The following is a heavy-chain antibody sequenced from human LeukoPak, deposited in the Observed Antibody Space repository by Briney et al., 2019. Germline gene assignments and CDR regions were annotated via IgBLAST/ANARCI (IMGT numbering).Heavy chain of an antibody. CDR2: MYYTGIT. CDR1: GDSITSHY. D-gene: IGHD3-22*01. Sequence: PSETLSLTCNVSGDSITSHYWNWIRHPPGKGLEWVGYMYYTGITKYNPSLKSRVTMSVDTSKNQFFLRLSSVTATDTAVYHCARSVDYFDNTGPHMMFDYWGPGSLVTVSS. CDR3: ARSVDYFDNTGPHMMFDY. J-gene: IGHJ4*02. V-gene: IGHV4-59*11.